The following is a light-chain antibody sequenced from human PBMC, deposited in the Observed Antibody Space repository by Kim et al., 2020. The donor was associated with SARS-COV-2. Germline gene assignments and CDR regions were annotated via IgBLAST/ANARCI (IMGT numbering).Light chain of an antibody. V-gene: IGKV2-28*01. Sequence: DILMTQSPLFLSVTPGESASISCRSSLSLLKSDGYNYLDWYLQKPGQSRQLLIYMGSIRASGVTDRFSGSGSGTDFTLKISRVEAEDVGVYYCMQPHQRPYTFGQGTKLEI. CDR1: LSLLKSDGYNY. CDR2: MGS. CDR3: MQPHQRPYT. J-gene: IGKJ2*01.